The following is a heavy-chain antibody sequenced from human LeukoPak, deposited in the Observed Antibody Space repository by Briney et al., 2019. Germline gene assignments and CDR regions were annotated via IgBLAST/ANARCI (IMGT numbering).Heavy chain of an antibody. D-gene: IGHD5-24*01. Sequence: PGGSLRLSCAASRFTFNSYWMHWVRHAPGKGLVWVSRIVGDGSYTNYADSVKGRFTISRDNAKNTLFLQMNSLRAEDTAVYYCARDGSNSHAFDVWGLGTMVTVSS. CDR1: RFTFNSYW. CDR2: IVGDGSYT. CDR3: ARDGSNSHAFDV. V-gene: IGHV3-74*01. J-gene: IGHJ3*01.